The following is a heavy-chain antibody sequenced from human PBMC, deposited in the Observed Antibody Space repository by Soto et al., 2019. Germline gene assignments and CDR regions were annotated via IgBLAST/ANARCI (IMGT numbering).Heavy chain of an antibody. D-gene: IGHD6-13*01. J-gene: IGHJ4*02. Sequence: GGSLRLSCVACGSGFSDYYLSWIRQAPGKGLEWISYISPSSSSTKYADSVKGRFTISRANAKNSLYLQMNTLRAEDTAVYYCARDVRQLVDYWGQGT. V-gene: IGHV3-11*05. CDR1: GSGFSDYY. CDR3: ARDVRQLVDY. CDR2: ISPSSSST.